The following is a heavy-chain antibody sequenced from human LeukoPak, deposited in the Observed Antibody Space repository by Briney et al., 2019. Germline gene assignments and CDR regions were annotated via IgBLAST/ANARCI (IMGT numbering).Heavy chain of an antibody. V-gene: IGHV4-38-2*01. CDR3: ARHEFPYGDYRNFFDY. J-gene: IGHJ4*02. D-gene: IGHD4-17*01. CDR2: IYHSGST. CDR1: GYSISSGYY. Sequence: PSETLSLTCAVSGYSISSGYYWGWIRQPPGKGLEWIGSIYHSGSTYYNPSLKSRVTISVDTSKNQFSLKLSSVTAADTAAYYCARHEFPYGDYRNFFDYWGQGTLVTVSS.